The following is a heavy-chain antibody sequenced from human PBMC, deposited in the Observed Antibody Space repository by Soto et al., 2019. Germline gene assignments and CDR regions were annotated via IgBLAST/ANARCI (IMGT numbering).Heavy chain of an antibody. CDR3: ARRFSSSWCFDY. Sequence: QLQLQESGPGLVKPSETLSLTCTVSGGSISSSSYYWGWIRQPPGKGLEWIGSIYYSGSTYYNPSRKSRVTISVDTSKNQFSLKLSSVTAADTAVYYCARRFSSSWCFDYWGQGTLVTVSS. J-gene: IGHJ4*02. V-gene: IGHV4-39*01. CDR2: IYYSGST. D-gene: IGHD6-13*01. CDR1: GGSISSSSYY.